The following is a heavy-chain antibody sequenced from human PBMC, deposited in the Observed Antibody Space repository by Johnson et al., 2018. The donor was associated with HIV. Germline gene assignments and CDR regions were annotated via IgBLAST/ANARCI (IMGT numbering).Heavy chain of an antibody. CDR2: INWNGGST. CDR1: GFSFDDYG. D-gene: IGHD1-14*01. J-gene: IGHJ3*02. CDR3: ATRDPTHRPGVFDI. Sequence: VQLVESGGGVVRPGGSLRLSCAASGFSFDDYGMSWVRQAPGTGLEWASGINWNGGSTGYADSVKGRYTLSRDSAKNSLYLHMNSLRAGDTAVYYCATRDPTHRPGVFDIWGQGTMVTVSS. V-gene: IGHV3-20*04.